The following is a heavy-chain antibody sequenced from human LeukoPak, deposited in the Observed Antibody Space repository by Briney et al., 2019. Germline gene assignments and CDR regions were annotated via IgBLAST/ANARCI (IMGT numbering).Heavy chain of an antibody. CDR1: GYTFTSYD. CDR3: ARSYCDFWSGYYAFDI. D-gene: IGHD3-3*01. CDR2: MNPNSGNT. J-gene: IGHJ3*02. Sequence: GASVKVSCKASGYTFTSYDINWVRQATGQGLEWMGWMNPNSGNTGYAQKFQGRVTITRNTSISTAYMELSSLRSEDTAVYYCARSYCDFWSGYYAFDIWGQGTMVTVSS. V-gene: IGHV1-8*03.